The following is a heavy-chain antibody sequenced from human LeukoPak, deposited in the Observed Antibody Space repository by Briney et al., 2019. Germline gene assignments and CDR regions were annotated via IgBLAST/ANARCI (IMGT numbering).Heavy chain of an antibody. J-gene: IGHJ4*02. D-gene: IGHD1-26*01. CDR3: AKSFPRELWSFDY. V-gene: IGHV4-59*01. CDR2: IYYSGST. CDR1: GGSISSYY. Sequence: SETLSLTCTVSGGSISSYYWSWIRQPPGKGLEWIGYIYYSGSTNYNPSLKSRVTISVDTSKNQFSLKLSSVTAADTAVYYCAKSFPRELWSFDYWGQGTLVTVSS.